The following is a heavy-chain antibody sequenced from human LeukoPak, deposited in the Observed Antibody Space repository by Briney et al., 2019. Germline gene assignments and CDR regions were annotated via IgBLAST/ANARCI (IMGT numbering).Heavy chain of an antibody. V-gene: IGHV3-23*01. J-gene: IGHJ4*02. CDR1: GFTFSNYA. CDR3: AKQLGYCSDGSCYFPY. Sequence: GGSLRLSCVASGFTFSNYAMSWVRQAPGKGLEWVSAISNNGGYTYYADSVRGRFTISRDNSKSTLCLQMNSLRAEDTAVYHCAKQLGYCSDGSCYFPYWGQGTLVTVSS. CDR2: ISNNGGYT. D-gene: IGHD2-15*01.